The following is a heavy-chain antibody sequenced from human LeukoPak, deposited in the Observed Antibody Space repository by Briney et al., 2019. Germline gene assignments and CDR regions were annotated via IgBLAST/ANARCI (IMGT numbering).Heavy chain of an antibody. CDR1: GGSISSYY. CDR2: IYTSGST. CDR3: ARVSAVARFLDY. J-gene: IGHJ4*02. Sequence: PSETLSLTCTVSGGSISSYYWSWIRQPAGKELEWTGRIYTSGSTNYNPSLKSRVTMSVDTSKNQFSLKLSSVTAADTAVYYCARVSAVARFLDYWGQGTLVTVSS. D-gene: IGHD6-19*01. V-gene: IGHV4-4*07.